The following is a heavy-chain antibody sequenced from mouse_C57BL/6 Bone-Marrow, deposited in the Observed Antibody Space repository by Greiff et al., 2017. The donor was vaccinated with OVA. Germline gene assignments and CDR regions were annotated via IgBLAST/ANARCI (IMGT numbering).Heavy chain of an antibody. V-gene: IGHV2-9*01. CDR2: IWGGGSA. CDR3: AKHGDSRGYAMDY. Sequence: QVQLKESGPGLVAPSQSLSIPCTVSGFSLTSYGVDWVRQPPGQGLEWLGGIWGGGSATYNSALMSRLSISKDNSTSQVYLKMNSLQTDDTAMYYGAKHGDSRGYAMDYWGQGTSVTVSS. J-gene: IGHJ4*01. CDR1: GFSLTSYG.